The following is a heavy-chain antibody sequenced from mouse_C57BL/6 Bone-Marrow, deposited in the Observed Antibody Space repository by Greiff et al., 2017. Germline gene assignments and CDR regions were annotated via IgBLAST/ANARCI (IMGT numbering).Heavy chain of an antibody. Sequence: QVQLQQSGAELVRPGTSVKVSCTASGYAFTNYLIGWVKQRPGQGLEWIGVINPGSGGTNYNEKFKGKATLTADKSSSTAYMQLSSLTSVSSAVYVCARGRGYGCYAMGYWGQGTPVTVSS. V-gene: IGHV1-54*01. CDR3: ARGRGYGCYAMGY. J-gene: IGHJ4*01. CDR2: INPGSGGT. D-gene: IGHD1-1*02. CDR1: GYAFTNYL.